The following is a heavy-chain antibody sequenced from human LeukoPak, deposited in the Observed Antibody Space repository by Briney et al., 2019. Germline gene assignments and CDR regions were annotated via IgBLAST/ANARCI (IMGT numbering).Heavy chain of an antibody. D-gene: IGHD3-9*01. CDR2: ISGSGGST. CDR1: GFTFSSYA. V-gene: IGHV3-23*01. Sequence: GGSLRLSCAASGFTFSSYAMSWVRQAPGKGLEWVSAISGSGGSTCYADSVKGRFTISRDNSKNTLYLQMNSLRAEDTAVYYCAKDGYDILTGYSAPFFDYWGQGTLVTVSS. J-gene: IGHJ4*02. CDR3: AKDGYDILTGYSAPFFDY.